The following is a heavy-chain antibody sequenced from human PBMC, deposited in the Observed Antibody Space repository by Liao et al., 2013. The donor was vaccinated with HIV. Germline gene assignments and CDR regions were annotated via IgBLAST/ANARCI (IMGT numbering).Heavy chain of an antibody. D-gene: IGHD3-10*01. CDR1: GGSMSNNY. CDR2: IYYIGSA. CDR3: AILPRGGDWYFDL. V-gene: IGHV4-59*01. Sequence: QVQLQESGPGLVKPSETLSLTCTVSGGSMSNNYWGWIRQPPGKGLEWIGYIYYIGSATYNPSLKSRVTISVDASKNQFSLKLSSVTAADTAVYYCAILPRGGDWYFDLWGRGTLVTVSS. J-gene: IGHJ2*01.